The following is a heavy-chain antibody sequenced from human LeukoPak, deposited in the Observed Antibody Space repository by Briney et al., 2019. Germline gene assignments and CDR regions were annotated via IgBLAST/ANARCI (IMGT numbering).Heavy chain of an antibody. J-gene: IGHJ4*02. CDR2: IYSGGST. Sequence: GGSLRLSCAASGFTVSSNYMSWVRQAPGKGLEWVSAIYSGGSTYYADSVKGRFTISRDNSKNTLYLQMNSLRAEDTAVYYCARGPSYYYDSSGEFDYWGQGTLVTVSS. CDR1: GFTVSSNY. D-gene: IGHD3-22*01. V-gene: IGHV3-53*01. CDR3: ARGPSYYYDSSGEFDY.